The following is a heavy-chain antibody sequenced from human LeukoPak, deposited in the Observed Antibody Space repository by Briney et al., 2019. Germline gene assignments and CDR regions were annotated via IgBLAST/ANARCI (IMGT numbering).Heavy chain of an antibody. CDR1: GFTFSSYS. J-gene: IGHJ1*01. D-gene: IGHD3-10*01. CDR2: ISSSSSTT. Sequence: GGSLRLSCAASGFTFSSYSMNWVRQAPGKGPEWVSYISSSSSTTYYADSVKGRFTISRDNAKNSLYLQMNSLRAEDTAVYYCVRRGLIVTEYLERWGQGTLVIVSS. V-gene: IGHV3-48*04. CDR3: VRRGLIVTEYLER.